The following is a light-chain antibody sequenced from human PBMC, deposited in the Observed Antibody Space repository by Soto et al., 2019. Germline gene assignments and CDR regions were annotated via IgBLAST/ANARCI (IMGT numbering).Light chain of an antibody. CDR3: QQRNDWPPIFT. V-gene: IGKV3D-20*02. J-gene: IGKJ3*01. CDR1: QSVSSSY. CDR2: DAS. Sequence: EIVLTQSPGTLSLSPGERATLSCRASQSVSSSYLAWYQQKPGQAPRLLIYDASNRATGVPARFSGSGSGTDFTLTISSLETEDFAVYYCQQRNDWPPIFTFGPGTKVEIK.